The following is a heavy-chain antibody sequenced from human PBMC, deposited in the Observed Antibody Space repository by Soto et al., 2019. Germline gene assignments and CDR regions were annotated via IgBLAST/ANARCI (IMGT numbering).Heavy chain of an antibody. CDR1: VYTFTSYY. Sequence: ASVKVSCKASVYTFTSYYMHWVRQAHGQGLEWMGIINPSGGSTSYAQKLQGRVTMTTDTSTSTAYMELRSLRSDDTAVYYCARGGYCISTSCYGYYYYGMDVWGQGTTVTVSS. V-gene: IGHV1-46*01. D-gene: IGHD2-2*01. CDR3: ARGGYCISTSCYGYYYYGMDV. J-gene: IGHJ6*02. CDR2: INPSGGST.